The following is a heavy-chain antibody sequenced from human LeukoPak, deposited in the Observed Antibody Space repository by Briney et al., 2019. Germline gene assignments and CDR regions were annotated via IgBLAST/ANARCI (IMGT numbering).Heavy chain of an antibody. V-gene: IGHV1-2*02. CDR1: GYTFTGYY. D-gene: IGHD3-22*01. Sequence: GASVKVSCKASGYTFTGYYMHWVRQAPGQGLEWMGWINPNSGGTNYAQKFQGRVTMTRDTSTSTVYMELSSLRSEDTAVYYCASYDSSGYYLDYWGQGTLVTVSS. J-gene: IGHJ4*02. CDR2: INPNSGGT. CDR3: ASYDSSGYYLDY.